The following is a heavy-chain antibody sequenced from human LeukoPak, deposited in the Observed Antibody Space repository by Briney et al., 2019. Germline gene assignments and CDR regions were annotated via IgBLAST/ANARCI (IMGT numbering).Heavy chain of an antibody. J-gene: IGHJ4*02. Sequence: GGSLRLSCAASGFTFSSYSMNWVRQAPGKGLEWVSSISSSSSYIYYADSVKGRFTISRDNAKNSLYLQMNSLRAEDTAVYYCARDTRGHDYGDYGPDYWGQGTLVIVSS. CDR1: GFTFSSYS. V-gene: IGHV3-21*01. CDR3: ARDTRGHDYGDYGPDY. D-gene: IGHD4-17*01. CDR2: ISSSSSYI.